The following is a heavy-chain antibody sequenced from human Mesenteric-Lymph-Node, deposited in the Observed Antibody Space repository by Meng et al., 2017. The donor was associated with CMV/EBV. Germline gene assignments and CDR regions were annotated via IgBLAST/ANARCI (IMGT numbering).Heavy chain of an antibody. CDR3: VRDGEIDDGDYVLFDI. D-gene: IGHD4-17*01. J-gene: IGHJ3*02. CDR1: GFTFSTYW. CDR2: IKEDGTEK. V-gene: IGHV3-7*01. Sequence: GESLKISCAASGFTFSTYWMSWVRQTPGKGLEWVANIKEDGTEKYYVDSVKGRFTISRDNAKNSLFLQMNSLRAEDTAVYYCVRDGEIDDGDYVLFDIWGQGTMVTVSS.